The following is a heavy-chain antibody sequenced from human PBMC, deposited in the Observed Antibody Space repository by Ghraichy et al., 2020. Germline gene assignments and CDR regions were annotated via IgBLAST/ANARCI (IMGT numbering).Heavy chain of an antibody. CDR2: IYSGGST. D-gene: IGHD2-8*01. Sequence: GESLNISCAASGFTVSSNYMSWVRQAPGKGLEWVSVIYSGGSTYYADSVKGRFTISRDNSKNTLYLQMNSLRAEDMAVYYCARGPAGFCTNGVCYAYYYYGMDVWGQGTTFTVSS. CDR1: GFTVSSNY. CDR3: ARGPAGFCTNGVCYAYYYYGMDV. J-gene: IGHJ6*02. V-gene: IGHV3-53*01.